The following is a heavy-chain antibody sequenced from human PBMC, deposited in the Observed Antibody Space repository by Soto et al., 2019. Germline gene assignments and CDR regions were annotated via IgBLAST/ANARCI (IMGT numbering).Heavy chain of an antibody. Sequence: SVKVSCKVSGGTFSSYAISWVRQAPGQGLEWMGGIIPIFGTANYAQKFQGRVTITADKSTSTAYMELSSLRSEDTAVYYCASQTRPTYSYGYPYFDYWGQGTLVTVSS. CDR2: IIPIFGTA. CDR3: ASQTRPTYSYGYPYFDY. CDR1: GGTFSSYA. J-gene: IGHJ4*02. V-gene: IGHV1-69*06. D-gene: IGHD5-18*01.